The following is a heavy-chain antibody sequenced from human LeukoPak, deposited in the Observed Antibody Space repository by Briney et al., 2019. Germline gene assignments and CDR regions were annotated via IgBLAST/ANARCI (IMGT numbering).Heavy chain of an antibody. CDR1: GFTVSSNH. CDR3: ASHSSSWYGFDY. J-gene: IGHJ4*02. CDR2: IYSGGST. D-gene: IGHD6-13*01. Sequence: GGSLRLSCAASGFTVSSNHMSWVRQAPGKGLEWVPVIYSGGSTYYADSVKGRFTISRDNSKNTLYLQMNSLRAEDTAVYYCASHSSSWYGFDYWGQGTLVTVSS. V-gene: IGHV3-53*01.